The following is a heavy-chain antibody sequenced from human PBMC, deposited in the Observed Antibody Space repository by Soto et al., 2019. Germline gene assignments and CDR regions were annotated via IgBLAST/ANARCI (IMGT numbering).Heavy chain of an antibody. Sequence: PSETLSLTCAVSGGSISSSRCHWGWIRQPPGKGLEWIGYIYYSGSTYYNPSLKSRVTISVDTSKMQFSLKLTSVTAADTAVYYCARPRLVGDSSSYYYHWGQGTLVTVSS. CDR1: GGSISSSRCH. CDR3: ARPRLVGDSSSYYYH. D-gene: IGHD3-22*01. CDR2: IYYSGST. V-gene: IGHV4-39*07. J-gene: IGHJ4*02.